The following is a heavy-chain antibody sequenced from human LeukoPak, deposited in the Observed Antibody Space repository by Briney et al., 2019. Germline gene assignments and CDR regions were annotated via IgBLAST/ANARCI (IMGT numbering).Heavy chain of an antibody. CDR3: AKDLKIDY. CDR2: ISAGGGAT. J-gene: IGHJ4*02. Sequence: GGSLRLSCAASGFTFSTYGMAWVRQAPGKGLEWVSSISAGGGATYYADSVKGRFTISRDNSKNTLYLQMNSLRAEDTAVYYCAKDLKIDYWGQGTLVTVSS. CDR1: GFTFSTYG. V-gene: IGHV3-23*01.